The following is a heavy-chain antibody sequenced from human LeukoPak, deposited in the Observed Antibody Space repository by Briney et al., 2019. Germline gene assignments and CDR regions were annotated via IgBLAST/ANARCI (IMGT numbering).Heavy chain of an antibody. V-gene: IGHV4-34*01. CDR1: GGSFSGYY. Sequence: SETLSLTCAVYGGSFSGYYWSWIRQPPGKGLEWIGEINHSGSTNYNPSLKSRVTMSVGTSKKQFSLKLSSVTAADTAVYYCARVSSSWYQDWYFDLWGRGTLVTVSS. D-gene: IGHD6-13*01. CDR3: ARVSSSWYQDWYFDL. CDR2: INHSGST. J-gene: IGHJ2*01.